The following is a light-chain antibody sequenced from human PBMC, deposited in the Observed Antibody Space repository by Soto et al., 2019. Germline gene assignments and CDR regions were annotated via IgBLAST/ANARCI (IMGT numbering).Light chain of an antibody. J-gene: IGLJ3*02. CDR3: CSYAGTYTWV. CDR1: SSNVGGYNY. Sequence: QSVLTQPRSVSGSPGQSVTISCTGTSSNVGGYNYVSWYQQHPGTAPKLILYDVTKRPSGVPDRLSGSKSGNTASLTISGLQAEDEAGYYCCSYAGTYTWVFGGGTKLTVL. CDR2: DVT. V-gene: IGLV2-11*01.